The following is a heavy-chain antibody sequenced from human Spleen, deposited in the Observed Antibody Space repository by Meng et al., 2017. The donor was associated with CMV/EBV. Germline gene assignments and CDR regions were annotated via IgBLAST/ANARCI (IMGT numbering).Heavy chain of an antibody. CDR1: GGSISTYY. D-gene: IGHD7-27*01. Sequence: SETLSLTCTVSGGSISTYYWSWVRQPPGKGLEWIGYIYYSGTTNHNPSLKSRVTMSVDTSTNQFSLKLTSGTAADTAVYYCARSWGHSPDNWGQGTLVTVSS. CDR2: IYYSGTT. J-gene: IGHJ4*02. V-gene: IGHV4-59*01. CDR3: ARSWGHSPDN.